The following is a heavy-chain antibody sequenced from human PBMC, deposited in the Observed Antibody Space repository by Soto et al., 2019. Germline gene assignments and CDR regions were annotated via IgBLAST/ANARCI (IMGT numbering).Heavy chain of an antibody. CDR2: IIPIFGTA. V-gene: IGHV1-69*12. CDR3: ARLGGPWESSSRYYWFDP. Sequence: QVQLVQSGAEVKKPGSSVKVYCKASGGNFSSYAISWWRQAPGQGLEWMGGIIPIFGTATYAQKFQGRVTITADESTSTAYKELSSLSSENTSVYYCARLGGPWESSSRYYWFDPWGKGTLVTVSS. J-gene: IGHJ5*02. D-gene: IGHD6-13*01. CDR1: GGNFSSYA.